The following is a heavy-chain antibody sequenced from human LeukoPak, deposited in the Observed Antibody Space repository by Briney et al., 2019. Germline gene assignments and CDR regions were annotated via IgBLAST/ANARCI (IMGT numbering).Heavy chain of an antibody. Sequence: ASVKVSCKASGYTFTSYGISWVRQAPRQGLEWMGWISAYNGNTNYAQKLQGRVTMTTDTSTSTAYMELRSLRSDDTAVYYCARAEDVLRYFDWLPNPDYWGQGTLVTVSS. CDR2: ISAYNGNT. D-gene: IGHD3-9*01. J-gene: IGHJ4*02. V-gene: IGHV1-18*04. CDR1: GYTFTSYG. CDR3: ARAEDVLRYFDWLPNPDY.